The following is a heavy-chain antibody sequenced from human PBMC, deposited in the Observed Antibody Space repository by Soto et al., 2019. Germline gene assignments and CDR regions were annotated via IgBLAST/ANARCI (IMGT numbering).Heavy chain of an antibody. CDR3: ARAPRSSSGTYYFDY. CDR2: VIPIFDTA. Sequence: SVKVSCKASGGTFSSYAISWVRRAPGQGLEWVGGVIPIFDTANYAQKFQGRVAITADESTSTAYMELSSLRSEDTAVYYCARAPRSSSGTYYFDYWGQGTLVTVSS. CDR1: GGTFSSYA. J-gene: IGHJ4*02. D-gene: IGHD3-22*01. V-gene: IGHV1-69*13.